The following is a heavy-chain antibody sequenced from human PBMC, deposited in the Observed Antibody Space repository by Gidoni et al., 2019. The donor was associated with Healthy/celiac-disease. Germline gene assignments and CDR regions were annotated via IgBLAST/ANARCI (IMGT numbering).Heavy chain of an antibody. CDR3: TTDRGYYDSSGYRLVAFDI. Sequence: SGFTFSNAWMSWVRQAPGKGLEWVGRIKSKTDGGTTDYAAPVKGRFTISRDDSKNTLYLQMNSLKTEDTAVYYCTTDRGYYDSSGYRLVAFDIWGQGTMVTVSS. D-gene: IGHD3-22*01. V-gene: IGHV3-15*01. CDR1: GFTFSNAW. CDR2: IKSKTDGGTT. J-gene: IGHJ3*02.